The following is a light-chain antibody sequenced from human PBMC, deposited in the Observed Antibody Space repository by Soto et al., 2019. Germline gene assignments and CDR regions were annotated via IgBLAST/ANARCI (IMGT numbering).Light chain of an antibody. CDR1: QGIRND. Sequence: AIQMTQSPSSLSASVGDRVTITCRCSQGIRNDLGWYQQKPGKAPNLLIYAASILQSGVPSRFSGSGSGTDFTLTISSLQPEDFATYYCLQDYNDPRTFGQGTKVDIK. CDR2: AAS. CDR3: LQDYNDPRT. J-gene: IGKJ1*01. V-gene: IGKV1-6*01.